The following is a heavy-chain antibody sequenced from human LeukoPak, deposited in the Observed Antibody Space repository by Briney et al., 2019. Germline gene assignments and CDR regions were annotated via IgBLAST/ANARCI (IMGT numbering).Heavy chain of an antibody. CDR3: ARGRAYYDFWSGHIAPSGEYFQH. J-gene: IGHJ1*01. D-gene: IGHD3-3*01. CDR2: INHSGST. V-gene: IGHV4-34*01. CDR1: GGSFSGYY. Sequence: SETLSLTCAVYGGSFSGYYWSWIRQPPGKGLEWIGEINHSGSTNYNPSLKSRVTISVDTSKNQFSLKLSSVTAADTAVYYCARGRAYYDFWSGHIAPSGEYFQHWGQGTLVTVSS.